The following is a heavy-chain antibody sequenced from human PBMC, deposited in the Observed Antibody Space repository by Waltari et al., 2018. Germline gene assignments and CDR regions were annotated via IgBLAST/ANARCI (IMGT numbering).Heavy chain of an antibody. J-gene: IGHJ4*02. D-gene: IGHD2-15*01. CDR3: ARDRGRGIYLDS. CDR2: IHRSGRT. V-gene: IGHV4-4*02. Sequence: QLQLQESGPGLVKPSGTLSLTCTVSGDSMSSTDWWSLVRQSPEKGLEWIGQIHRSGRTTYNPSLESRVTISIDTSNNQFSLKVTSTTAADTAVYYCARDRGRGIYLDSWGQGTLVTVSP. CDR1: GDSMSSTDW.